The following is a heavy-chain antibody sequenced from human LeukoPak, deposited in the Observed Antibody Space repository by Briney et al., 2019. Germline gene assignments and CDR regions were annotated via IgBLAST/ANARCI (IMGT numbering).Heavy chain of an antibody. D-gene: IGHD3-10*01. CDR3: AIYYGSGSYIDP. J-gene: IGHJ5*02. CDR2: ISSSSSYI. Sequence: GGSLRLSCAASGFTFSSYSMNWVRQAPGKGLEWVSSISSSSSYIYYADSVKGRFTISRDNAKNSLYLQMNSLRAEDTAVYYCAIYYGSGSYIDPWGQGTLVTVSS. V-gene: IGHV3-21*01. CDR1: GFTFSSYS.